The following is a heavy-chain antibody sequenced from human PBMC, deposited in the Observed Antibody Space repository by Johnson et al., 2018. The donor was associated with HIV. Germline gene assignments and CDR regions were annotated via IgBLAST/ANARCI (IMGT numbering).Heavy chain of an antibody. CDR3: ARDVGAFDI. Sequence: QVKLVESGGGVVQPGRSLRLSCAASGFTFSSHAMHWVRQAPGKGLEWVAVISYDGSNKYYADSVKGRFTISRDNSKNTLYLQMDSLRTEDTAVYYCARDVGAFDIWGQGTMVTVSS. CDR1: GFTFSSHA. CDR2: ISYDGSNK. V-gene: IGHV3-30*04. J-gene: IGHJ3*02.